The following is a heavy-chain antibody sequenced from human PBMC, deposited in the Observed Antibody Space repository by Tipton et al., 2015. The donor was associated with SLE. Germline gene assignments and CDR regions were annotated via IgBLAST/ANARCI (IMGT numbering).Heavy chain of an antibody. CDR2: ISSGATAI. J-gene: IGHJ6*03. D-gene: IGHD2-2*01. CDR1: GFAFSDSY. Sequence: SLRLSCVASGFAFSDSYMSWVRQAPGKGLEWVSYISSGATAIYFADSVKGRFTISRDNANNSLYLQMTSLRAEDTALYYCAKDVGPPRAYCSSTSCYSNYMDVWGKGTTVTVSS. V-gene: IGHV3-11*01. CDR3: AKDVGPPRAYCSSTSCYSNYMDV.